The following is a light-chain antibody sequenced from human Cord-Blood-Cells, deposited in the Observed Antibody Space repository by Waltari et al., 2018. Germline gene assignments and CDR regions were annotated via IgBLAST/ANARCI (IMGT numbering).Light chain of an antibody. J-gene: IGLJ1*01. CDR1: VLAKKY. CDR3: YSAADNNLV. Sequence: SYELTQPSSVSVSPGQTARITCSGDVLAKKYARWFQQKPGQAPVLVIYKDSGRPSGIPERFSGSSSGTTVTLTISGAQVEDEADYYCYSAADNNLVFGTGTKVTVL. CDR2: KDS. V-gene: IGLV3-27*01.